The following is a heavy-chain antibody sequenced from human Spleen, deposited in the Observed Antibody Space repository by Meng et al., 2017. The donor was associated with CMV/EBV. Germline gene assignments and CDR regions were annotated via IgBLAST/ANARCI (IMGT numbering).Heavy chain of an antibody. J-gene: IGHJ5*02. Sequence: ASVKVSCKASGYTLTGYYLHWVRQAPGQGLEWMGWINPNSGGTNYAQKFQGRVTMTRDTSISTAYMELSRLRSDDTAVYYCARDLIVGATGWFDPWGQGTLVTVSS. V-gene: IGHV1-2*02. D-gene: IGHD1-26*01. CDR3: ARDLIVGATGWFDP. CDR1: GYTLTGYY. CDR2: INPNSGGT.